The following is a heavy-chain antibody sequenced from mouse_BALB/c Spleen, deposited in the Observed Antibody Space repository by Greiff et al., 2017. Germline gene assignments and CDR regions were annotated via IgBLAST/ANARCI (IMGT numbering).Heavy chain of an antibody. CDR2: ISSGGST. V-gene: IGHV5-6-5*01. J-gene: IGHJ2*01. D-gene: IGHD2-1*01. CDR3: ARVGKGDY. CDR1: GFTFSSYA. Sequence: EVMLVESGGGLVKPGGSLKLSCAASGFTFSSYAMSWVRQTPEKRLEWVASISSGGSTYYPDSVKGRFTISRDNARNILYLQMSSLRSEDTAMYYCARVGKGDYWGQGTTLTVSS.